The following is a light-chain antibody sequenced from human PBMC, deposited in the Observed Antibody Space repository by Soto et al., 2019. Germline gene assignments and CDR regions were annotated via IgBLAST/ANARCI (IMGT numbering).Light chain of an antibody. V-gene: IGLV1-44*01. Sequence: QAVVTQPPSASGTPGQRVTISCSGSSSNIGSNPLNWYQQLPGTAPKLLIYTNNQRPSGVPDRFSGSKSDTSASLAISGLQSEDEADYYCVAWDDSLNGPVFGGGTKLTVL. J-gene: IGLJ2*01. CDR3: VAWDDSLNGPV. CDR1: SSNIGSNP. CDR2: TNN.